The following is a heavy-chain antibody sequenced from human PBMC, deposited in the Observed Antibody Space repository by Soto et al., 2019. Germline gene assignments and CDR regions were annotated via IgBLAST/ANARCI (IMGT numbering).Heavy chain of an antibody. CDR2: VYFSGNT. V-gene: IGHV4-59*01. CDR3: GSVRPSGYVLS. D-gene: IGHD6-25*01. Sequence: SETLSLTYTVSGGSLSSYYWTWIRQSPGKGLEWIGYVYFSGNTNYNPSLKSRVTISIDTSKNQFSLRLASVTAADTAFYYCGSVRPSGYVLSWGQGTLVTVSS. CDR1: GGSLSSYY. J-gene: IGHJ5*02.